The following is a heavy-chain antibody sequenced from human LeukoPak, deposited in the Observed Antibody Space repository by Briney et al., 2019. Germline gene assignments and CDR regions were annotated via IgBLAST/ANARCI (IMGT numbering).Heavy chain of an antibody. V-gene: IGHV1-2*02. CDR3: ARDRGYST. Sequence: GASVKVSCKASGYTFTDYYIHWVRQAPGQGLEWMGWIDPKRGGTNYAQKFQGRVTMTRDTSISTAYMDLSRLRSDDTAVYYCARDRGYSTWGQGSLVTVSS. CDR1: GYTFTDYY. CDR2: IDPKRGGT. D-gene: IGHD6-13*01. J-gene: IGHJ5*02.